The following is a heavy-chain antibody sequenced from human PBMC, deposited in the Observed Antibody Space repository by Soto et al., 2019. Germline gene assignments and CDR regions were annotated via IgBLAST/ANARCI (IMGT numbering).Heavy chain of an antibody. V-gene: IGHV3-30*04. J-gene: IGHJ4*02. CDR1: GFNFSSYA. CDR2: ISYDGGKK. Sequence: PGESLRLSCAASGFNFSSYAMHWVRQAPGKGLEWVAVISYDGGKKYYADSVKGRFTISRDNSQSTLYVEMTSLSAEDTAVYYCAREGQPAAGTTPHNWGQGTLVTVSS. D-gene: IGHD6-13*01. CDR3: AREGQPAAGTTPHN.